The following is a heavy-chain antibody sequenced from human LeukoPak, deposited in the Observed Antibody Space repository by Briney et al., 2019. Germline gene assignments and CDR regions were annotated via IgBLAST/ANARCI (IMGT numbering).Heavy chain of an antibody. D-gene: IGHD3-10*01. Sequence: PGGSLRLSCTASGFTFGDYAMSWVRQAPGKGLEWVGFIRSKAYGGTTEYAASVKGRFTISRDDSKSIAYLQMNSLKTEDTAVYYCTRGADLQRPSFEGITMVRGVRPSYYYYYMDVWGKGTTVTISS. CDR3: TRGADLQRPSFEGITMVRGVRPSYYYYYMDV. CDR1: GFTFGDYA. V-gene: IGHV3-49*04. J-gene: IGHJ6*03. CDR2: IRSKAYGGTT.